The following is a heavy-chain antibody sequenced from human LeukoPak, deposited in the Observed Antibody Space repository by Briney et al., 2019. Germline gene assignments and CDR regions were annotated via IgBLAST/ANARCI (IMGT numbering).Heavy chain of an antibody. D-gene: IGHD6-13*01. CDR2: INHSGST. CDR3: ATLAAAGPSTLDY. J-gene: IGHJ4*02. CDR1: GGSFSGYY. V-gene: IGHV4-34*01. Sequence: PSETLSLTCAVYGGSFSGYYWSWIRQPPGKGLEWIGEINHSGSTNYNPSLKSRVTISVDTSKNQFSLKLSSVTAADTAVYYCATLAAAGPSTLDYWGQGTLVTVSS.